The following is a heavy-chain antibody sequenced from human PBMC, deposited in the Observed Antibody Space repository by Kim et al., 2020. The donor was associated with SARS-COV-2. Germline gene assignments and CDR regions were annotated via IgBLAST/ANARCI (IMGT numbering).Heavy chain of an antibody. Sequence: SETLSLTCAVYGGSFSGYYWSWIRQPPGKGLEWIGEINHSGSTNYNPSPKSRVTISVDTSKNQFSLKLSSVTAADTAVYYCARHNLRYFAWTISARAFDLWGQGTMVTVSS. V-gene: IGHV4-34*01. CDR2: INHSGST. CDR1: GGSFSGYY. CDR3: ARHNLRYFAWTISARAFDL. D-gene: IGHD3-9*01. J-gene: IGHJ3*01.